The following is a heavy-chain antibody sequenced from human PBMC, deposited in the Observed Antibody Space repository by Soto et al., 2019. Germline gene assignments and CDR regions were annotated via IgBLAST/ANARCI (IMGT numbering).Heavy chain of an antibody. CDR3: AREGALKPFSS. CDR2: ISGTSVYI. Sequence: GGSLRLSCVDSGFTFSNYNMNWVRQAPGKGLEWVSHISGTSVYIHYADSVKGRFTISRDNAKNSVYLQMDSLRVEDTAVYYCAREGALKPFSSWGQGALVTVSS. CDR1: GFTFSNYN. J-gene: IGHJ5*02. V-gene: IGHV3-21*01.